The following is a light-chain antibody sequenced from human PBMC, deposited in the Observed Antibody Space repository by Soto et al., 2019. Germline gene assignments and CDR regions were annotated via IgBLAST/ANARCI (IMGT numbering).Light chain of an antibody. CDR3: LQDYNYPLT. CDR1: QGIRND. Sequence: AIQITQSPSSLSASVGDRVTITCRASQGIRNDLGWYQQKPGKAPKVLIYGASRLQSGVPSRFSGSGSGTDFTLTISSLQPEDFATYYCLQDYNYPLTFGGGTKVDIK. J-gene: IGKJ4*01. V-gene: IGKV1-6*01. CDR2: GAS.